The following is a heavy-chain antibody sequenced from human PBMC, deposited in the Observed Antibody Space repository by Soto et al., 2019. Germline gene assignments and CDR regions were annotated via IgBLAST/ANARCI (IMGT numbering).Heavy chain of an antibody. J-gene: IGHJ4*02. V-gene: IGHV4-34*01. D-gene: IGHD6-13*01. CDR1: GGSFSGYY. CDR2: INHSGST. Sequence: PSETLSLTCAVYGGSFSGYYWSWIRQPPGKGLEWIGEINHSGSTNYNPSLKSRVTISVDTSKNQFSLKLSSVTAADTAVYYCAGRIAAAVFYYFDYWGQGTLVTVS. CDR3: AGRIAAAVFYYFDY.